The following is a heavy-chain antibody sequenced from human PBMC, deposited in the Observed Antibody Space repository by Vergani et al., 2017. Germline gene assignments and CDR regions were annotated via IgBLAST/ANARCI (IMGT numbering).Heavy chain of an antibody. CDR2: IQFDGSNQ. Sequence: QVQLVESGGGVVQRGGSLRVSCATSGFTFINDDMQWIRQGPGKGLEFVAFIQFDGSNQYYADSVKGRFTLSRDFSKNTLYLQMNSLRTDDTATYYCAKHFRGWGIDYWGQGTQVIVSS. D-gene: IGHD3-16*01. CDR3: AKHFRGWGIDY. V-gene: IGHV3-30*02. J-gene: IGHJ4*02. CDR1: GFTFINDD.